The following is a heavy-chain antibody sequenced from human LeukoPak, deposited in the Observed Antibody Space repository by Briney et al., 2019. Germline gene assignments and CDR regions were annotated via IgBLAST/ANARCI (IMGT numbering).Heavy chain of an antibody. V-gene: IGHV1-2*02. CDR1: GYTFTGYY. D-gene: IGHD3-22*01. CDR2: INPNSGGT. CDR3: ATDGDSSGYRGAFDI. Sequence: GASVKVSCKASGYTFTGYYMHWVRQAPGQGLEWMGWINPNSGGTNYAQKFQGRVTMTRDTSISTAYMELSSLRSEDTAVYYCATDGDSSGYRGAFDIWGQGTMVTVSS. J-gene: IGHJ3*02.